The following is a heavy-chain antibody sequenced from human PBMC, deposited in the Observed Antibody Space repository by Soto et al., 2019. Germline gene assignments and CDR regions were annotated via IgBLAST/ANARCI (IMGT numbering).Heavy chain of an antibody. J-gene: IGHJ4*02. Sequence: GSLRLSCAASGFIVSDNYINWVRQAPGKGLEWVSVTYTGGYTYYADSVKGRFTISRDNSKNTLYLQMNSLRAEDTAVYYCAGEVSGTSFDYWGQGTLATVSS. V-gene: IGHV3-53*01. CDR2: TYTGGYT. CDR3: AGEVSGTSFDY. CDR1: GFIVSDNY. D-gene: IGHD1-7*01.